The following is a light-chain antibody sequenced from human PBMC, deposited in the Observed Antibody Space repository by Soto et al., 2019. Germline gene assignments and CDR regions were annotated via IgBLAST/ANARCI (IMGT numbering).Light chain of an antibody. V-gene: IGLV1-40*01. CDR1: GSNLGAGYD. J-gene: IGLJ3*02. Sequence: QSVLTQPPSVSGAPGQRVTISCTGSGSNLGAGYDVHWYQHLPETAPKLLMYRNSNRLSGVPDRFSGSKSGTSASLAITGLQAEDEADFYCQSYDSSLSAWVFGGGTQLTVL. CDR2: RNS. CDR3: QSYDSSLSAWV.